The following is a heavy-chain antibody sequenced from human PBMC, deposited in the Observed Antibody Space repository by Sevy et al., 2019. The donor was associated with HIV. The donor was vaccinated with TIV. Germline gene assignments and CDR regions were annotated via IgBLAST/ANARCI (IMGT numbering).Heavy chain of an antibody. D-gene: IGHD2-2*01. V-gene: IGHV4-34*01. J-gene: IGHJ5*02. CDR2: LNESGIT. Sequence: SETLSLTCAVHDGSFSGYYWNWIRLLPVKGLEWIGELNESGITYHNPSLKSRVTISVDTSKKQFSLKLNSVTAVDSAVYFCARSPPVVVVPGAPSWFDPWGQGTLVTVSS. CDR1: DGSFSGYY. CDR3: ARSPPVVVVPGAPSWFDP.